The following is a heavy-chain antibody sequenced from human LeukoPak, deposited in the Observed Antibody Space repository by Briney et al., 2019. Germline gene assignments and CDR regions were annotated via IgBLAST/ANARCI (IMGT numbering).Heavy chain of an antibody. V-gene: IGHV3-13*01. Sequence: PGGSLRLSCAAPGFTFRSYDMHWVRQVTGKGLEWVSAVGISGDTYYPGSVKGRFTISRENAKNSLYLQMNSLTAGDTAVYYCARGGIQVSGIDEIDYWGQGTLVTVSS. J-gene: IGHJ4*02. D-gene: IGHD6-19*01. CDR1: GFTFRSYD. CDR2: VGISGDT. CDR3: ARGGIQVSGIDEIDY.